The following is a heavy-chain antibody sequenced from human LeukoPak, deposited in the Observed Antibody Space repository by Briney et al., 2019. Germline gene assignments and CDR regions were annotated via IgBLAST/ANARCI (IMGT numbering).Heavy chain of an antibody. CDR3: ARAEYYYYSMDV. Sequence: GASVKVSCKASGYTFTSYYIHWVRQAPGQGLEWMGWINPNSGGTNYAQKFQGRVTMTRDTSISTAYMELSRLRSDDTAVYYCARAEYYYYSMDVWGQGTTVTVSS. J-gene: IGHJ6*02. CDR1: GYTFTSYY. CDR2: INPNSGGT. V-gene: IGHV1-2*02.